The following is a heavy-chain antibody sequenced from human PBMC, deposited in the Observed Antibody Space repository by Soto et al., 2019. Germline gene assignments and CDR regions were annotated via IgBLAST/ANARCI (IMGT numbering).Heavy chain of an antibody. CDR3: VRGGGEMANPPPYLY. CDR1: GGTFSSYA. V-gene: IGHV1-69*06. CDR2: IIPVFLNS. J-gene: IGHJ4*02. Sequence: GASVKVSCKASGGTFSSYAISWVRQAPGQGLEWMGGIIPVFLNSNYAQKFQGRVTITADKSTNTVYMEMNSLKSEDTAVYSCVRGGGEMANPPPYLYWGQGTQVTVSS. D-gene: IGHD3-16*01.